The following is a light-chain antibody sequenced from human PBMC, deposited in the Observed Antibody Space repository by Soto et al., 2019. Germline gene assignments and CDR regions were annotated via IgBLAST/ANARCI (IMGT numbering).Light chain of an antibody. CDR3: CSYAGSSTYV. V-gene: IGLV2-23*02. CDR2: EVS. J-gene: IGLJ1*01. Sequence: QSVLTQPASVSGSPGQSITISCTGTSSEVGSYNLVSCYQQHPGKAPKLMIYEVSKRPSGVSNRFSGSKSGNTASLTISGLQAEDEADYYCCSYAGSSTYVFGTGTKVTVL. CDR1: SSEVGSYNL.